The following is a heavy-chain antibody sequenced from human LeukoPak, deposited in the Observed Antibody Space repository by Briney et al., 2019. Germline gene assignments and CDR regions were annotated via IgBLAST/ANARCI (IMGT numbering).Heavy chain of an antibody. V-gene: IGHV4-61*02. J-gene: IGHJ4*02. CDR1: GGSISSGSYY. Sequence: PSQTLSLTCTVSGGSISSGSYYWSWIRQPAGKGLEWIGRIYTSGSTNYNPSLKSRVTISVDTSKNQFSLKLSSVTAADTAVYYCARSRWGSGFAPLDYWGQGTLVTVSS. CDR2: IYTSGST. CDR3: ARSRWGSGFAPLDY. D-gene: IGHD7-27*01.